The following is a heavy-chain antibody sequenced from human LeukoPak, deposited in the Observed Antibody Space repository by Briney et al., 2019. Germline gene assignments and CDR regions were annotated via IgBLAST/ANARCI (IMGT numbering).Heavy chain of an antibody. Sequence: GGSLRLSCAAPGFTFSSYAMSWVRQAPGKGLEWVSAISGSGGSTYYADSVKGRFTISRDNSKSTLYLQMNSLRAEDTAVYYCAKDREGLRYFDWLLYYWGQGTLVTVSS. CDR1: GFTFSSYA. J-gene: IGHJ4*02. CDR2: ISGSGGST. V-gene: IGHV3-23*01. CDR3: AKDREGLRYFDWLLYY. D-gene: IGHD3-9*01.